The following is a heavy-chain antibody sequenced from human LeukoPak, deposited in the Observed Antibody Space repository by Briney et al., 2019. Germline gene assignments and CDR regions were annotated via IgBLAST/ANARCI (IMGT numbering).Heavy chain of an antibody. V-gene: IGHV3-23*01. D-gene: IGHD7-27*01. CDR3: AKNRVWGSGFDY. Sequence: PGGSLRLSCAASGVTVDSNYLSWVRQAPGKGLEWVSAISGSGGSTYYADSVKGRFTISRDNSKSTLYLQMNSLRAEDTAVYYCAKNRVWGSGFDYWGQGTLVTVSS. CDR2: ISGSGGST. CDR1: GVTVDSNY. J-gene: IGHJ4*02.